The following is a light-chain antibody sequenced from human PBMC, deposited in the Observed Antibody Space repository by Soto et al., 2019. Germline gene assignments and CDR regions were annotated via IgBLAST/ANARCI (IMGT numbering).Light chain of an antibody. J-gene: IGKJ2*01. CDR3: QQGYSTPPDT. CDR1: QNININ. CDR2: VAS. Sequence: DIQMTQSPSSLSASVGDRVTITCRARQNININLNWYQQKPGKAPKLLIYVASTLQSGVPSTFSGNGSGTDFTLTISSLQPEDSATYYCQQGYSTPPDTFGRGTKVELK. V-gene: IGKV1-39*01.